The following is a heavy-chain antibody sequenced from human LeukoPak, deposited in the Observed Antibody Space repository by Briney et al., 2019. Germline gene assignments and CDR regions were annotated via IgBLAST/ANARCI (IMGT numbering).Heavy chain of an antibody. Sequence: PSETLSLTCAVYGGSFSGYYWSWIRQPPGKGLEWIGEINHSGSTNYNPSLKSRVTISVDTSKNQFSLKLSSVTAADTAVYYCARIRGYGSGSYYKRLPFDYWGQGTLVTVSS. CDR1: GGSFSGYY. V-gene: IGHV4-34*01. CDR3: ARIRGYGSGSYYKRLPFDY. D-gene: IGHD3-10*01. J-gene: IGHJ4*02. CDR2: INHSGST.